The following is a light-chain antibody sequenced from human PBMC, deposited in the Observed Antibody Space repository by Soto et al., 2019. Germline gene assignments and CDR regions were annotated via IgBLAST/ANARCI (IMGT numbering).Light chain of an antibody. CDR3: LHFNKFPLT. CDR1: QGIRSL. V-gene: IGKV1-9*01. CDR2: AAS. J-gene: IGKJ4*01. Sequence: DIQLTQSPSFLSASVGDRVTITCRASQGIRSLLTWYQQKPGKAPKLLIYAASTLQSGVPSRFSGGGSGTDFTLTINSLQPEDVATYYCLHFNKFPLTFGGGTKVEVK.